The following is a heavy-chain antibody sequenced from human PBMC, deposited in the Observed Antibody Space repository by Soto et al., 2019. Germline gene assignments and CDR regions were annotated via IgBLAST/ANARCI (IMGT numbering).Heavy chain of an antibody. V-gene: IGHV4-30-4*01. CDR3: ARVIPRKKYNWFDP. CDR1: GGSISSGDYY. CDR2: IYYSGST. Sequence: SETLSLTCTVSGGSISSGDYYWSWIRQPPGKGLEWIGYIYYSGSTYYNPSLKSRVTISVDTSKNQFSLKLSSVTAADTAVYYCARVIPRKKYNWFDPWGQGTLVTVSS. D-gene: IGHD2-21*01. J-gene: IGHJ5*02.